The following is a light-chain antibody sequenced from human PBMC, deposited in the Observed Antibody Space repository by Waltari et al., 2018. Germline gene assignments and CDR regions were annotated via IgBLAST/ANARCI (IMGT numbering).Light chain of an antibody. Sequence: DIQMTQSPSTLSASVGDRITLTCRARQSISTWLAWYQQKPGKAPKLLIYKASNLESGVPSRFSGSGSGTEFTLTISSLQPDDFATYYCQQYNSYHTFGQGTKLEIK. CDR1: QSISTW. V-gene: IGKV1-5*03. CDR3: QQYNSYHT. CDR2: KAS. J-gene: IGKJ2*01.